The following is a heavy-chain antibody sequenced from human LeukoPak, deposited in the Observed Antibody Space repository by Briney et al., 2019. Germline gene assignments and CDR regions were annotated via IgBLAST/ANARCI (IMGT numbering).Heavy chain of an antibody. CDR3: ARGGTYGSGRNQHTTLDY. CDR1: GGSISSDY. Sequence: SETLSLTCTVSGGSISSDYWSWIRQAAGKELECIGRAYTSGSTNYNPSLKSRVTISLDKSRKQFSLNQNSVTAADTAVYYCARGGTYGSGRNQHTTLDYWGQGTLVTVSS. V-gene: IGHV4-4*07. D-gene: IGHD3-10*01. CDR2: AYTSGST. J-gene: IGHJ4*02.